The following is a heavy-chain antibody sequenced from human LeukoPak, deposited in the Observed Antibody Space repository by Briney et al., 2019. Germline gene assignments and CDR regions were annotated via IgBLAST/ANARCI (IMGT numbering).Heavy chain of an antibody. J-gene: IGHJ3*02. CDR2: IYYSGNT. CDR3: VRRNDFDI. Sequence: TSETLSLTCTVSGGPMNGDHWNWIRQPPGKGLEWIGYIYYSGNTNYNPSLKSRVTISVDTSKNQFCLKLSAVTAADTAVYYCVRRNDFDIWGKGTMVTVSS. CDR1: GGPMNGDH. V-gene: IGHV4-59*08.